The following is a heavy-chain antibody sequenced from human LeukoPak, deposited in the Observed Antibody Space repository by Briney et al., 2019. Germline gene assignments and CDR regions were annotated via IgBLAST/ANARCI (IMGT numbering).Heavy chain of an antibody. CDR2: IYSTGST. J-gene: IGHJ4*02. CDR1: GFIVSSNY. V-gene: IGHV3-66*03. CDR3: ARGRQLGGPTTVYFDY. Sequence: GGSLRLSCAASGFIVSSNYMSWVRQAPGKGLEWVSVIYSTGSTHYADSVKGRFTISGDNSKNTVYLQMNSLRAEDTAVYYCARGRQLGGPTTVYFDYWGQGTLVTVSS. D-gene: IGHD3-16*01.